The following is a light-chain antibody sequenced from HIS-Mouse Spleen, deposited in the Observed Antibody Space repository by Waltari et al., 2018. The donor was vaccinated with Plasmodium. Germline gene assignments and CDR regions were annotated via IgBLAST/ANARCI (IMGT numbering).Light chain of an antibody. V-gene: IGLV2-8*01. J-gene: IGLJ2*01. CDR2: EVS. Sequence: QSALTQPPSASGSPGQSVTISRTGPGRAVAAYNYVSWYQQHPAKAPQLMIYEVSKRPAGVPDRFSGSKSGNTASLTVSGLQAEDEADYYCSSYAGSNNLVFGGGTKLTVL. CDR1: GRAVAAYNY. CDR3: SSYAGSNNLV.